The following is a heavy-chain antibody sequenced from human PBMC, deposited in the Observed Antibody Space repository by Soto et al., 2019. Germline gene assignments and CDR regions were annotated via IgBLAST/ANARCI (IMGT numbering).Heavy chain of an antibody. V-gene: IGHV3-48*02. CDR1: GFTFSSFS. Sequence: EVQLVESGGGLVQRGGSLRLSCAASGFTFSSFSMNWVRQAPGRGLEWISYIGGGGRLISYADYVKGRFAISRDNAQNYLYLQMDSLRDEDTAVYYCAIYLGWAFACSGKGTLVNGSA. CDR2: IGGGGRLI. J-gene: IGHJ4*02. D-gene: IGHD2-2*02. CDR3: AIYLGWAFAC.